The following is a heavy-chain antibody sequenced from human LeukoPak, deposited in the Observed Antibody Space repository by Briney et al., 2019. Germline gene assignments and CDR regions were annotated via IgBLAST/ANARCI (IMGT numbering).Heavy chain of an antibody. J-gene: IGHJ3*02. CDR3: AGDRAQYYDDAFDI. CDR1: GFTFNIYW. V-gene: IGHV3-7*01. CDR2: IKPDGSDV. Sequence: PGGSLRLSCAASGFTFNIYWMSWVCQAPGKGLEWVANIKPDGSDVYYLDSVKGRFTISRDNAQNSLYLQMNTLRVEDTAVYYCAGDRAQYYDDAFDIWGQGTMVTVSS. D-gene: IGHD3-3*01.